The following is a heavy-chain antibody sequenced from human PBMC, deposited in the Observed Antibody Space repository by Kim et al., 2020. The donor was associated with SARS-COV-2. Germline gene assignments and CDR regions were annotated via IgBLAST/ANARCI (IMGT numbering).Heavy chain of an antibody. Sequence: GGSLRLSCAASGFTFSSYGMHWVRQAPGKGLEWVAVISYDGSNKYYADSVKGRFTISRDNSKNTLYLQMNSLRAEDTAVYYCAKDPTYYDFWSGYWGYYGMDVWGQGTTVTVSS. J-gene: IGHJ6*02. CDR3: AKDPTYYDFWSGYWGYYGMDV. CDR2: ISYDGSNK. CDR1: GFTFSSYG. V-gene: IGHV3-30*18. D-gene: IGHD3-3*01.